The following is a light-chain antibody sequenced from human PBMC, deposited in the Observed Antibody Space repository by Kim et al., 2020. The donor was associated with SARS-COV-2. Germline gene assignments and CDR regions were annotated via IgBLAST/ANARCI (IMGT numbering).Light chain of an antibody. V-gene: IGKV3-20*01. CDR3: QQYGSSPWT. CDR1: QSVSSNY. Sequence: EIVLTQSPGTLSLSPGERATLSCRASQSVSSNYLVWYQQKPGQAPRLLIYGASSRATGIPDRFSGSGSGTDFTLTISRLEPEDFAVYYCQQYGSSPWTFGQGTKVDIK. J-gene: IGKJ1*01. CDR2: GAS.